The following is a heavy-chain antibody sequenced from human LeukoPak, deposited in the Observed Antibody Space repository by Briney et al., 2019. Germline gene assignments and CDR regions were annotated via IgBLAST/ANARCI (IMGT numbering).Heavy chain of an antibody. CDR3: ARVLWLVQRAWYLDY. CDR2: IYSGGNT. CDR1: GFTVTTNY. D-gene: IGHD6-19*01. Sequence: GGSLRLSCAAPGFTVTTNYMIWVRQAPGKGLEWVSVIYSGGNTYYADSVKGRFTISRHNSKNTLYLQINSLRAEDTAVYYCARVLWLVQRAWYLDYWGQGTLVTVSS. J-gene: IGHJ4*01. V-gene: IGHV3-53*04.